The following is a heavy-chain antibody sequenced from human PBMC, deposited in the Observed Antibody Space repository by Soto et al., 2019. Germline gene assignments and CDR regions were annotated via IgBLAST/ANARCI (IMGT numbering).Heavy chain of an antibody. Sequence: SETLSLTCTVSGGSISNYHWNSIRQPPGKGLEWIGYVFYTGSTNYNSSLKSRVAISIDTSKNQFSLNLKSVTAGDTAVYYCARDGPIGGFDYWGQGALVTVSS. CDR2: VFYTGST. J-gene: IGHJ4*02. CDR1: GGSISNYH. CDR3: ARDGPIGGFDY. D-gene: IGHD2-21*01. V-gene: IGHV4-59*01.